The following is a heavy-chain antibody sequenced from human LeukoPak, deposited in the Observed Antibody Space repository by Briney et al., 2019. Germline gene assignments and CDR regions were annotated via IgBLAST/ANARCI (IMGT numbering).Heavy chain of an antibody. CDR1: GFTFSSYA. CDR2: ISSNGGST. D-gene: IGHD6-19*01. V-gene: IGHV3-64*01. Sequence: GGSLRLSCAASGFTFSSYALSWVRQAPGKGLEYVSAISSNGGSTYYANSVKGRFTISRDNSKNTLYLQMGSLRAEDMAVYYCARETGSGWYFDYWGQGTLVTVSS. J-gene: IGHJ4*02. CDR3: ARETGSGWYFDY.